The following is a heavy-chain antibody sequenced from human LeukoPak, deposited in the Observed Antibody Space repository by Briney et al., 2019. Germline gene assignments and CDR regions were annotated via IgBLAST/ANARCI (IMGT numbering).Heavy chain of an antibody. CDR3: ARSLPYGTTWYGRSDF. Sequence: GGSLRLSCVASGFPFSSYRMTWVRRAPGKGLEWVANIKQDGSKKSYVDSVKGRFTISRDNAMNSLYLQMNSLRAEDTAIYYCARSLPYGTTWYGRSDFWGQGTLVTVSS. CDR2: IKQDGSKK. CDR1: GFPFSSYR. J-gene: IGHJ4*02. D-gene: IGHD6-13*01. V-gene: IGHV3-7*03.